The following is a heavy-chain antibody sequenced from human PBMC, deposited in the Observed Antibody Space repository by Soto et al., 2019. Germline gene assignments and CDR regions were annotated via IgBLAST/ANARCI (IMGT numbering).Heavy chain of an antibody. CDR2: IYSSGST. V-gene: IGHV4-61*01. CDR1: GGSVSSDTHY. Sequence: QVQLQESGPRLVKPSETVSLTCTVSGGSVSSDTHYWSWIRLPPGKRLEWIGFIYSSGSTNYNPPRKMRVTMSVDTSKNQFSLKLRSVIVADTAVYHCARFVRSCSGTTCYTRADVWGQGTTVSVSS. CDR3: ARFVRSCSGTTCYTRADV. D-gene: IGHD2-2*02. J-gene: IGHJ6*02.